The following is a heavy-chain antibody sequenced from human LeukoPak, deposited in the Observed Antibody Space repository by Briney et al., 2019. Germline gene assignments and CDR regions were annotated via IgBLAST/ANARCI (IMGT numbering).Heavy chain of an antibody. D-gene: IGHD1-26*01. CDR3: ARVGGATAVTMYFEY. V-gene: IGHV3-48*02. CDR1: GITFRGYS. J-gene: IGHJ4*02. CDR2: MTTSGNTI. Sequence: GGSLRLSCVVSGITFRGYSMIWVRQAPGKGLEWLSFMTTSGNTIFYAESVKDRFTISRDNAKKSLYLQMNSLRDEDTAVYYCARVGGATAVTMYFEYWGQGTLVTVSS.